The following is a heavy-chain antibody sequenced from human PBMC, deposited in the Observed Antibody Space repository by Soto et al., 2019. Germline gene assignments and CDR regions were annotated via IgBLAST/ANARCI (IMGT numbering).Heavy chain of an antibody. CDR3: ARGTTVTSGKDYYYMDV. D-gene: IGHD4-17*01. CDR1: GFTFSSYD. Sequence: GSLRLSCAASGFTFSSYDMHWVRQATGKGLEWVSAIGTAGDTYYPGSVKGRFTISRENAKNSLYLQMNSLRAGDTAVYYCARGTTVTSGKDYYYMDVWGKGTTVTVSS. J-gene: IGHJ6*03. V-gene: IGHV3-13*01. CDR2: IGTAGDT.